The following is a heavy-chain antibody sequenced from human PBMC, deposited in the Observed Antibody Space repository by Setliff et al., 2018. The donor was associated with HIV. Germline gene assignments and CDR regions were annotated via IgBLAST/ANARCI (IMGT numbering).Heavy chain of an antibody. J-gene: IGHJ6*02. CDR2: FDPNSGGT. V-gene: IGHV1-2*02. CDR1: GYTFIGNY. D-gene: IGHD5-12*01. CDR3: ARAGSGYDSYYYYAMDV. Sequence: ASVKVSCKTFGYTFIGNYIHWVRQAPGQGLEWVGWFDPNSGGTNFAQKFQGRVTLTRDTSINTAYMELSRLKSDDTAVYYCARAGSGYDSYYYYAMDVWGQGTTVTVSS.